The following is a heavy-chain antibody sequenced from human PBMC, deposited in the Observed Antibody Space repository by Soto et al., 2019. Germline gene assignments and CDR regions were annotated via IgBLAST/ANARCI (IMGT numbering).Heavy chain of an antibody. CDR2: IYYSGST. D-gene: IGHD2-21*02. V-gene: IGHV4-59*06. J-gene: IGHJ4*02. Sequence: PSETLSLTCTVSGGSISSYYWSWIRQHPGKGLEWIGYIYYSGSTYYNPSLKSRVTISVDTSKNQFSLKLSSVTAADTAVYYCAGLVVTASLLFDYWGQGILVTVSS. CDR3: AGLVVTASLLFDY. CDR1: GGSISSYY.